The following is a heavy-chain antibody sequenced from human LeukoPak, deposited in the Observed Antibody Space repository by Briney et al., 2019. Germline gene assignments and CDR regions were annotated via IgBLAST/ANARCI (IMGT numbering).Heavy chain of an antibody. J-gene: IGHJ4*02. CDR1: GFIVSSNY. V-gene: IGHV3-66*01. CDR3: ARDRADGYNYGDYFDN. D-gene: IGHD5-18*01. Sequence: GGSLRLSCAGSGFIVSSNYMSWVRQAAGKGLEWVSVIYGSSRTYYADSVKGRYTISRDNSKNTVYLQMDSLRAEDTAVYYCARDRADGYNYGDYFDNWGQGTLVTVSS. CDR2: IYGSSRT.